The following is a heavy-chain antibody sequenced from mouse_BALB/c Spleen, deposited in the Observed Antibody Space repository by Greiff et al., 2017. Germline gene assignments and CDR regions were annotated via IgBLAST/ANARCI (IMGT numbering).Heavy chain of an antibody. V-gene: IGHV5-6-5*01. CDR3: AREGTVYAMDY. Sequence: DVKLVESGGGLVKPGGSLKLSCAASGFTFSSYAMSWVRQTPEKRLEWVASISSGGSTYYPDSVKGRFTISRDNARNILYLQMSSLRSEDTAMYYCAREGTVYAMDYWGQGTSVTVSS. CDR2: ISSGGST. CDR1: GFTFSSYA. J-gene: IGHJ4*01. D-gene: IGHD3-3*01.